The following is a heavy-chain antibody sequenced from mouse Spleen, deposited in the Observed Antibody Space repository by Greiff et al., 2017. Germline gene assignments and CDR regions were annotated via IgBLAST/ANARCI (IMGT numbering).Heavy chain of an antibody. D-gene: IGHD2-3*01. Sequence: QVQLKQPGAELVMPGASVKLSCKASGYTFTSYWMHWVKQRPGQGLEWIGEIDPSDSYTNYNQKFKGKATLTVDKSSSTAYMQLSSLTSEDSAVYYCARERDGYTWFAYWGQGTLVTVSA. CDR1: GYTFTSYW. CDR2: IDPSDSYT. J-gene: IGHJ3*01. V-gene: IGHV1-69*01. CDR3: ARERDGYTWFAY.